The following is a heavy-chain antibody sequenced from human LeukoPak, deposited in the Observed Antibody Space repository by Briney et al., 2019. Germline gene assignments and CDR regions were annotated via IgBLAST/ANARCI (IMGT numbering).Heavy chain of an antibody. CDR3: AKDLYWGITIGNNWFDP. V-gene: IGHV3-23*01. J-gene: IGHJ5*02. CDR2: ISGSGGST. Sequence: GGSLRLSCAASGFTFSSYAMSWVRQAPGKGLEWVSAISGSGGSTYYADSVKGRFTISRDNSKNTLYLQMNSLRAEDTAVYYCAKDLYWGITIGNNWFDPWGQGTLVTVSS. D-gene: IGHD2-8*02. CDR1: GFTFSSYA.